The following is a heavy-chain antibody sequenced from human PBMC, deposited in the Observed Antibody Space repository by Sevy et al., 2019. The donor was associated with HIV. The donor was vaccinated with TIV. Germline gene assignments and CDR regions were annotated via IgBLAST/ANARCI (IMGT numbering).Heavy chain of an antibody. V-gene: IGHV3-7*01. CDR2: INQDGSEK. CDR1: GFTFSSYS. J-gene: IGHJ5*01. D-gene: IGHD2-2*01. Sequence: GGSLRLSCAASGFTFSSYSMNWVRQAPGKGLEWVANINQDGSEKHYADSVKGRFSISRDNAKNSLYVQMKSLRADDTAVYYCARGGCSSTRCYQVGDWFDSWGQGALVTVSS. CDR3: ARGGCSSTRCYQVGDWFDS.